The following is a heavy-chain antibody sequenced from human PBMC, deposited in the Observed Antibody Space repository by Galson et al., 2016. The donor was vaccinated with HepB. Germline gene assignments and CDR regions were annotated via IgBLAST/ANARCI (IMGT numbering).Heavy chain of an antibody. CDR2: ITSDGTIS. V-gene: IGHV3-74*01. J-gene: IGHJ4*02. CDR3: ARGSYYGSGSYGIYFDY. Sequence: SLRLSCAASGFAFSSHWMHWVRQHLGKGLVLVSRITSDGTISNYADSVKGRFTISRDNAKNTLYLQMNRLRAEDTAVYYCARGSYYGSGSYGIYFDYWGQGTLVTVSS. D-gene: IGHD3-10*01. CDR1: GFAFSSHW.